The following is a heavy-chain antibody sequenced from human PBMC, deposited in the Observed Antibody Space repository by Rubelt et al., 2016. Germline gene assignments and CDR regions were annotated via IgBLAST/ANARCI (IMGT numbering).Heavy chain of an antibody. D-gene: IGHD3-22*01. J-gene: IGHJ4*02. CDR2: IYYSKST. CDR3: ARDYYYDKS. Sequence: ISSGGYYWSWIRQHPGKGLEWIGYIYYSKSTSYNPSLKSRVTISVDTSKNQFSLKLSSVTAADTAVYYCARDYYYDKSGGQGTLVTVSS. CDR1: ISSGGYY. V-gene: IGHV4-31*02.